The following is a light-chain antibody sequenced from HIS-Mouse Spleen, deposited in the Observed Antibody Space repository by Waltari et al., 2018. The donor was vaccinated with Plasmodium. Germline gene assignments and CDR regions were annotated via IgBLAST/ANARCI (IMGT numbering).Light chain of an antibody. J-gene: IGLJ1*01. CDR2: QDS. Sequence: SYELTQPPSVSVPPGQTASITCSAHKLGEQYACWYQKKPGQSPVLVIYQDSKRPSGIPERFSGSNSGNTATLTISGTQAMDEADYYCQAWDSSTDYVFGTGTKVTVL. V-gene: IGLV3-1*01. CDR3: QAWDSSTDYV. CDR1: KLGEQY.